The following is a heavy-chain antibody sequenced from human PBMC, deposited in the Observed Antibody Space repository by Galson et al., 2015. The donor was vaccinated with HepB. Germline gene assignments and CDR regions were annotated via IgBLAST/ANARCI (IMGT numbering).Heavy chain of an antibody. V-gene: IGHV3-48*03. CDR1: GFTFSSYE. J-gene: IGHJ4*02. CDR2: ISSFGTAM. Sequence: SLRLSCAASGFTFSSYEMNWVRQAPGKGLEWVSYISSFGTAMYYADSVKGRFTISRDNAGDSLSLQTNSLRAEDTAIYYCARDLAAVGTGFDYWGQGTLVTVSS. CDR3: ARDLAAVGTGFDY. D-gene: IGHD6-13*01.